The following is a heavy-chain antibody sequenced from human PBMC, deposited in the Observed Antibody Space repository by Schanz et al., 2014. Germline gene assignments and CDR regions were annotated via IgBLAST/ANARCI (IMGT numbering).Heavy chain of an antibody. Sequence: QVQLVQSGAEMKKPGSSVKVSCKASGGTFSTYTISWVRQAPGQGPEFMGWISTFRNEDTNSAQRFQGRLTMTTDTSTSTAYMELRSLRSDDTAVYYCARGFDFWDRWGQGTLVIVSS. V-gene: IGHV1-18*01. CDR2: ISTFRNEDT. CDR1: GGTFSTYT. D-gene: IGHD3-3*01. CDR3: ARGFDFWDR. J-gene: IGHJ4*02.